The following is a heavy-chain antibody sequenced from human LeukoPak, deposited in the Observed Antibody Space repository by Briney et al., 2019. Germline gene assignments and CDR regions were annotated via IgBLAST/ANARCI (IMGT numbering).Heavy chain of an antibody. V-gene: IGHV3-23*01. J-gene: IGHJ4*02. CDR2: ISGSGGST. CDR1: GFTFSSYA. CDR3: AKGSITIFGVVKFAFDY. D-gene: IGHD3-3*01. Sequence: GGSLRLSCAASGFTFSSYAMSWVRQAPGKGLEWVSAISGSGGSTYYADSVKGRFTISRDNSKNTLYLQMNSLRAEDTAVYYCAKGSITIFGVVKFAFDYWGQGTLVTVPS.